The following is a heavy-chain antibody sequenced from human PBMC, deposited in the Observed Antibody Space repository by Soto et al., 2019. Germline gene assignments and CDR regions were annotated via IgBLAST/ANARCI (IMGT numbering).Heavy chain of an antibody. V-gene: IGHV3-30*18. CDR2: ISYDGSNK. D-gene: IGHD5-18*01. Sequence: PGGSLRLSCAASGFTFSSYGMHWVRQAPGKGLEWVAVISYDGSNKYYADSVKGRFTISRDNSKNTLYLQMNSLRAEDTAVYYCAKVGGVDTAMVYYYYYGMDVWGQGTTVTVSS. CDR1: GFTFSSYG. CDR3: AKVGGVDTAMVYYYYYGMDV. J-gene: IGHJ6*02.